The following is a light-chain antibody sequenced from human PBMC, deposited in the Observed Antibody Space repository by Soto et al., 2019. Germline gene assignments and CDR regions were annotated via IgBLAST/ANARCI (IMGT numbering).Light chain of an antibody. V-gene: IGKV1-27*01. CDR2: AAS. CDR1: QGISNY. Sequence: DIQMTQAPSSLSASVGDRVTITCRASQGISNYLAWYQQKPGKVPKLLIYAASTLQSGVPSRFSGSGSRTDFTLTISSLQPEDVATYYCQKYQGTFGQGTKLEIK. J-gene: IGKJ2*01. CDR3: QKYQGT.